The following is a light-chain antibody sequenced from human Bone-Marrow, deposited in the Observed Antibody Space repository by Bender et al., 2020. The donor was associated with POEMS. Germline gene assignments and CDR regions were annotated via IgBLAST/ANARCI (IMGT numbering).Light chain of an antibody. J-gene: IGLJ3*02. CDR2: SSH. V-gene: IGLV1-44*01. Sequence: QSVLTQPPSASGTPGQRVTISCSGGSSNIGAHAVNWYQHLPGTAPKLLIYSSHRRPSEVPERLSGSRSGTSASLAISGLQSEDEADYYCAVWDDSLNGWVFGGGTKLTVL. CDR1: SSNIGAHA. CDR3: AVWDDSLNGWV.